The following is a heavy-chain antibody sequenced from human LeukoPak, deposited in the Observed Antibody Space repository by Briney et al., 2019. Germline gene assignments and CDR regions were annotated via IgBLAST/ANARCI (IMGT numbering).Heavy chain of an antibody. Sequence: SETLSLTCAVYGGSFSSYYWSWIRQPPGKGLEWIGYIYYSGNTNYNPSLKSRVTISVDTSKNQFSLKLSSVTAADTAVYYCARAPYNWNDVSWFDPWGQGTLVTVSS. CDR2: IYYSGNT. CDR1: GGSFSSYY. CDR3: ARAPYNWNDVSWFDP. V-gene: IGHV4-59*08. D-gene: IGHD1-1*01. J-gene: IGHJ5*02.